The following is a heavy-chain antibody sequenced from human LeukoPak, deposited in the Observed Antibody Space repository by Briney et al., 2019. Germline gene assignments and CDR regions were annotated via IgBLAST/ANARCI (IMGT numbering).Heavy chain of an antibody. V-gene: IGHV3-48*01. Sequence: GGSLRLSCAASGFTFSSYSMNWVRQAPGKGLEWVSYISSSSSTIYYADSVKGRFTISRDNAKNSLYLQMNSLRAEDTAVYYCARELVVGGDPLDYWGQGTLVTVSS. CDR3: ARELVVGGDPLDY. CDR1: GFTFSSYS. J-gene: IGHJ4*02. D-gene: IGHD2-21*02. CDR2: ISSSSSTI.